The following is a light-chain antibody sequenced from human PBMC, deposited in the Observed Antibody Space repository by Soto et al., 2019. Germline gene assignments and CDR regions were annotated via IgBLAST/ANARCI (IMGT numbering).Light chain of an antibody. J-gene: IGKJ5*01. CDR1: QNINNY. V-gene: IGKV1-33*01. CDR3: QQYENRPT. Sequence: DIQMTQSPSSLSASVGDRVTITCQASQNINNYLNWYQQKPGRAPKLLIYDASNLEAGVPSRFKGSGSGTDFTFTISRLQPEDIATYYCQQYENRPTLGQRTRLEIK. CDR2: DAS.